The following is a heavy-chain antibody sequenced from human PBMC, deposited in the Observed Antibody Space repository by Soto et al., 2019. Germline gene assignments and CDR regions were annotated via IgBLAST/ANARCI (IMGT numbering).Heavy chain of an antibody. CDR2: INPNSGGT. CDR3: ARGPPDY. Sequence: ASVKVSCKASGGTFSSYAISWVRQAPGQGLEWMGWINPNSGGTNYAQKFQGRVTMTRDTSISTAYMELSRLRSDDTAVYYCARGPPDYWGQGTLVTVSS. V-gene: IGHV1-2*02. CDR1: GGTFSSYA. J-gene: IGHJ4*02.